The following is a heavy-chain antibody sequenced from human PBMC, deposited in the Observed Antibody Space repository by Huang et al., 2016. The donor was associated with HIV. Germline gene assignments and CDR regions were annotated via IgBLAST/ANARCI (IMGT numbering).Heavy chain of an antibody. D-gene: IGHD1-1*01. CDR2: IYPGDSDT. Sequence: MPGKGLEWMGIIYPGDSDTRYSPSFQGQGTISAAKSISTAYLQWSSLNASDTDMYYCARLSTTWYFDYWGQGTLVTVSS. J-gene: IGHJ4*02. CDR3: ARLSTTWYFDY. V-gene: IGHV5-51*01.